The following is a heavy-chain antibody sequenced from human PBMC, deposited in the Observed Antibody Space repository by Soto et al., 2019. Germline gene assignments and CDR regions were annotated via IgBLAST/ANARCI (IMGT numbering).Heavy chain of an antibody. CDR2: ISSSGSTI. CDR3: ASLTVTDYFDY. CDR1: GFTFSSYE. J-gene: IGHJ4*02. D-gene: IGHD4-4*01. V-gene: IGHV3-48*03. Sequence: GGSLRLSCAASGFTFSSYEMNWVRQAPGKGLEWVSYISSSGSTIYYADSVKGRFTISRDNAKNSLYLQMNSLRAEDTAVYYCASLTVTDYFDYWGQGTLVTVSS.